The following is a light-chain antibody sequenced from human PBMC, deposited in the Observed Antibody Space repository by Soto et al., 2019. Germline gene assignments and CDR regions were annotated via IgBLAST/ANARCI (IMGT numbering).Light chain of an antibody. V-gene: IGKV3-20*01. CDR1: QSVSSSH. Sequence: EIVMTQSPATLSVSPGERATLSCRASQSVSSSHLAWYQQKPGQAPRLLIYGASNRATGIPDRFSGSGSGTEFTLTISRLEPEDFAVYYCQQYGSSGTFGQGTKVDIK. CDR2: GAS. CDR3: QQYGSSGT. J-gene: IGKJ1*01.